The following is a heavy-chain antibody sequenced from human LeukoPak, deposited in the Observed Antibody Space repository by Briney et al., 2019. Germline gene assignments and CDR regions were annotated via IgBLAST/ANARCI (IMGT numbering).Heavy chain of an antibody. CDR3: ARGTYSAYDLGSYMDV. D-gene: IGHD5-12*01. V-gene: IGHV1-69*06. CDR1: GGTFSSYA. Sequence: GASVKVSCKASGGTFSSYAISWVRQAPGQGLEWMGGIIPIFGTANYAQKFQGRVTITADKSTSTAYMELSSLRSEDTAVYYCARGTYSAYDLGSYMDVWGKGTTVIVSS. CDR2: IIPIFGTA. J-gene: IGHJ6*03.